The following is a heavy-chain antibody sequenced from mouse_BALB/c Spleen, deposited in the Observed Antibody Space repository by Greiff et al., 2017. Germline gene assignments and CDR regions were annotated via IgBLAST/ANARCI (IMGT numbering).Heavy chain of an antibody. CDR3: NALDGNYDYFDY. V-gene: IGHV14-4*02. CDR1: GFNIKDYY. CDR2: IDPENGDT. D-gene: IGHD2-1*01. J-gene: IGHJ2*01. Sequence: EVQLQQSGAELVRSGASVKLSCTASGFNIKDYYMHWVKQRPEQGLEWIGWIDPENGDTEYAPKFQGKATMTADTSSTTAYLQLSSLTSEDTAVYYCNALDGNYDYFDYWGQGTTLTVSS.